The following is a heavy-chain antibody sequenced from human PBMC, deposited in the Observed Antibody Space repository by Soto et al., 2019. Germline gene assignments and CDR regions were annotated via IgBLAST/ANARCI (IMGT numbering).Heavy chain of an antibody. J-gene: IGHJ4*02. CDR1: GFNFSTYD. Sequence: QVQLVESGGGVVQPGRSLRLSCAASGFNFSTYDMHWVRQAPGKGLEWVAVISYDGTNKYYADSVKGRFTISRDNSKNTLYLQMNSLRAEDTAVYHCAKSHSSGWYTFDYWGQGTLVTVSS. D-gene: IGHD6-19*01. V-gene: IGHV3-30*18. CDR3: AKSHSSGWYTFDY. CDR2: ISYDGTNK.